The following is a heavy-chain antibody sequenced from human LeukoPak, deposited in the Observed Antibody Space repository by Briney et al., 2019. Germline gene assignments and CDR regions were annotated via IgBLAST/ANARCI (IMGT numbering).Heavy chain of an antibody. J-gene: IGHJ4*02. CDR3: ARAPLHRVGDFDY. Sequence: SETLSLTCTVSGGSISSYYWSWIRQPPGKGLEWIGYIYYSGSTNYNPSLKSRVTISVDTSKNQFSLKLSSVTAADTAVYYCARAPLHRVGDFDYWGQGTLVTVSS. CDR2: IYYSGST. CDR1: GGSISSYY. V-gene: IGHV4-59*01. D-gene: IGHD2-2*01.